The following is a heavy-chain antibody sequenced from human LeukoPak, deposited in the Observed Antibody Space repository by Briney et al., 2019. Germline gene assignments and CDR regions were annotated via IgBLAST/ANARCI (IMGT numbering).Heavy chain of an antibody. CDR3: ARHAGSSSWPDY. V-gene: IGHV4-59*08. J-gene: IGHJ4*02. Sequence: SETLSLTCTVSGGSISSYYWSWIRQPPGKGLEWIGYIYYSGSTNYNPSLKSRVTISVDTSKNQFSLKLSSVTAADTAVYYCARHAGSSSWPDYWGQGTLVTVSS. D-gene: IGHD6-13*01. CDR2: IYYSGST. CDR1: GGSISSYY.